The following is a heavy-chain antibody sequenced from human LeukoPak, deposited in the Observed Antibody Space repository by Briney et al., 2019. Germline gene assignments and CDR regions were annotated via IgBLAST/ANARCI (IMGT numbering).Heavy chain of an antibody. Sequence: PSETLFLTCTVSGGSISSGSYYWSWIRQPAGKGLEWIGRIYTSESTNYNPSLKSRVTISVDTSKNQFSLKLSSVTAADTAVYYCARAYGPYYFDYWGQGTLVTVSS. CDR1: GGSISSGSYY. D-gene: IGHD3-10*01. CDR3: ARAYGPYYFDY. V-gene: IGHV4-61*02. CDR2: IYTSEST. J-gene: IGHJ4*02.